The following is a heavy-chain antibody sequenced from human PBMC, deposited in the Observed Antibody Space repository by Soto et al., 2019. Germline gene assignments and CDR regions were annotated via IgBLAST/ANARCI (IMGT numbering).Heavy chain of an antibody. D-gene: IGHD6-19*01. CDR3: ARGQWLVPLDY. Sequence: QVQLQQWGAGLLKPSETLSLTCAVYGGSFSGYYWSWIRQPPGKGLEWIGEINHSGSTNYNPSLKSXXTXSXVTSKNQSSLKLSSVTAADTAVYYCARGQWLVPLDYWGQGTLVTVSS. V-gene: IGHV4-34*01. CDR1: GGSFSGYY. J-gene: IGHJ4*02. CDR2: INHSGST.